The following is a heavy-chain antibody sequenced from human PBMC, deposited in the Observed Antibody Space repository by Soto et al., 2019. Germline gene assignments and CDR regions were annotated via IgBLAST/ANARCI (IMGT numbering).Heavy chain of an antibody. V-gene: IGHV4-34*01. CDR2: INHSGST. CDR1: GGSFSGYY. Sequence: PSETLSLTCAVYGGSFSGYYWSWIRQPPGKGLEWIGEINHSGSTNYNPSLKSRVTISVDTSKNQFSLKLSSVTAADTAVYYCARGGRGSYRYYYYGMDVWGQGTTVTVSS. CDR3: ARGGRGSYRYYYYGMDV. J-gene: IGHJ6*02. D-gene: IGHD1-26*01.